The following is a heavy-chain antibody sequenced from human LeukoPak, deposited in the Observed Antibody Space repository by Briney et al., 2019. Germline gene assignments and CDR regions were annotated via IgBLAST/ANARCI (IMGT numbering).Heavy chain of an antibody. V-gene: IGHV4-59*01. D-gene: IGHD4-17*01. Sequence: PPETLSLTCTVSGGSISSYYWSWIRQPPGKGLEWIGYIYYSGSTNYNPSLKSRVTISVDTSKNQFSLKLSSVTAADTAVYYCARADDYGDYGAFDIWGQGTMVTVSS. CDR3: ARADDYGDYGAFDI. CDR2: IYYSGST. J-gene: IGHJ3*02. CDR1: GGSISSYY.